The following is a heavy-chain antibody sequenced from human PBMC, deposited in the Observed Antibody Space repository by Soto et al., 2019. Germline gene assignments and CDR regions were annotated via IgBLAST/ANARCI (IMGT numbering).Heavy chain of an antibody. CDR2: IYYSGST. CDR1: GGSISSGGYY. Sequence: KASETLSLTCTVSGGSISSGGYYWSWIRQPPGKGLEWIGYIYYSGSTNYNPSLKSRVTISVDASKNQFSLKLSSVTAADTAVYYCARCLTGTTFWAPNWFDPWGKGTLVTVYS. J-gene: IGHJ5*02. CDR3: ARCLTGTTFWAPNWFDP. V-gene: IGHV4-61*08. D-gene: IGHD1-7*01.